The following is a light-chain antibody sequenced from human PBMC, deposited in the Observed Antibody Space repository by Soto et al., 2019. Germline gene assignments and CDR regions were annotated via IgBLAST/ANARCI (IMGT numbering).Light chain of an antibody. CDR2: SNN. V-gene: IGLV1-44*01. J-gene: IGLJ3*02. CDR3: AAWDDSLIGPV. Sequence: QSVLTQPPSASGTPGQRVTNSCSGSSSNIGSYTVNWYQQLPGTAPKLLIYSNNQRPSGVPDRFSGSKSGTSASLAISGLQSEDEADYYCAAWDDSLIGPVFGGGTKLTVL. CDR1: SSNIGSYT.